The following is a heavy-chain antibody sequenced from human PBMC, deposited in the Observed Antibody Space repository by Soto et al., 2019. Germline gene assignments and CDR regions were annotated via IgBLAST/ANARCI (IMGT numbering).Heavy chain of an antibody. D-gene: IGHD3-22*01. V-gene: IGHV1-69*12. CDR3: ARAAGWLPGSPGYFQH. J-gene: IGHJ1*01. Sequence: QVQLVQSGAEVKKPGSSVKVSCKASGGTFSSYAISWVRQAPGQGLEWMGGIIPIFGTANYAQKFQGRVTITADEYTSTAYMELSSLRSEDTAVYCCARAAGWLPGSPGYFQHWGQGTLVTVSS. CDR1: GGTFSSYA. CDR2: IIPIFGTA.